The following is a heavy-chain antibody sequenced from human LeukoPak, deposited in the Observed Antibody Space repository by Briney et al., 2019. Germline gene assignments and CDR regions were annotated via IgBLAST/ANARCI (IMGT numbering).Heavy chain of an antibody. D-gene: IGHD6-13*01. Sequence: GRSLRLSCAASGFTFSSYAMSWVRQAPGKGLEWVSAISGSGGSAYYADSVKGRFTISRDNSKNTLYLQMNSLRAEDTAVYYCANSPGIAAAGLAEYFQHWGQGTLVTVSS. CDR1: GFTFSSYA. J-gene: IGHJ1*01. CDR3: ANSPGIAAAGLAEYFQH. CDR2: ISGSGGSA. V-gene: IGHV3-23*01.